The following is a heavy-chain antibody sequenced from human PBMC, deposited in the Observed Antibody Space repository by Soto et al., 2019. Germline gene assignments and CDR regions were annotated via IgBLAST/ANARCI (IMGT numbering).Heavy chain of an antibody. J-gene: IGHJ6*02. CDR1: GYSFTTYW. CDR2: IDPGDSFT. D-gene: IGHD1-26*01. CDR3: ARLDKWYYYYYGLDV. V-gene: IGHV5-10-1*01. Sequence: PGESLKISCQGSGYSFTTYWLSWVRQMPGKGLQWMGKIDPGDSFTNYSPSFRGHITISVDRSINTAHLQFSSLKAVDTAVYYCARLDKWYYYYYGLDVWGQGTMVTVSS.